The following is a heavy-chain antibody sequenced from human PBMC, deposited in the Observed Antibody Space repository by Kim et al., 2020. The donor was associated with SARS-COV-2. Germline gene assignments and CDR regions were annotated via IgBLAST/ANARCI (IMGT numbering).Heavy chain of an antibody. Sequence: ASVKVSCKASGYTFYSYSLYWVRQAPGQRFEWMGWINGGNGNRRYSQNFQGRVTITRDTSATTAYMELSSLTSKDTAVYYCAREGSGSYNWFDPWGQGTLVTVSS. CDR2: INGGNGNR. CDR3: AREGSGSYNWFDP. CDR1: GYTFYSYS. J-gene: IGHJ5*02. V-gene: IGHV1-3*01. D-gene: IGHD3-10*01.